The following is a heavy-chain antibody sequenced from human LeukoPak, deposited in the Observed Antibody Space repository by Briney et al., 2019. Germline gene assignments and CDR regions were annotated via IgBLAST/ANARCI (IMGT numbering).Heavy chain of an antibody. CDR2: ISCTSKYI. V-gene: IGHV3-21*01. D-gene: IGHD5-18*01. J-gene: IGHJ5*02. CDR3: ARESLTSDIHFDA. Sequence: PGGSLRLSCAASGFTFSYYSMNWVRQAAGEGLEWVSSISCTSKYIFYGDSVKGRFTVSRDNANNSLYLQIDSATADDTAVYYCARESLTSDIHFDARGQGTPVTVSS. CDR1: GFTFSYYS.